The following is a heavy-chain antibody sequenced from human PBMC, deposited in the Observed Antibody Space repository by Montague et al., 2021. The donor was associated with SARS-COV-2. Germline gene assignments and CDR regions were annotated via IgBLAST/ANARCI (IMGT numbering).Heavy chain of an antibody. CDR3: ARDQGLRGWFDP. J-gene: IGHJ5*02. CDR2: LYYSGSAT. CDR1: GGSVSTYY. Sequence: SETLSLTCTVSGGSVSTYYLSWLRQPPGKGLEWIGFLYYSGSATTYNPSLKSRFTISIDTSKNQFSLNLSSVTAADTAVYFCARDQGLRGWFDPWGQGTLVAVSS. V-gene: IGHV4-59*02.